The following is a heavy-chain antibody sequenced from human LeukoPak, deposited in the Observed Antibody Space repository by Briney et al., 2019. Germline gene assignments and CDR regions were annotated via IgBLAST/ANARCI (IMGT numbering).Heavy chain of an antibody. CDR3: ARGRITMIVQLGLYYFDY. J-gene: IGHJ4*02. CDR2: INHSGST. D-gene: IGHD3-22*01. Sequence: PSETLSLTCAVYGVSFSGYYWSWIRQPPGKGLEWIGEINHSGSTNYNPSLKSRVTISVDTSKNQFSLKLSSVTAADTAVYYCARGRITMIVQLGLYYFDYWGQGTLVTVSS. V-gene: IGHV4-34*01. CDR1: GVSFSGYY.